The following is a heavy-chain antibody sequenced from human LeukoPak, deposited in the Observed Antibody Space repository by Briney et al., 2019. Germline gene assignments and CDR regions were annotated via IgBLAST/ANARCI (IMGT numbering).Heavy chain of an antibody. D-gene: IGHD2/OR15-2a*01. J-gene: IGHJ4*02. CDR1: GVTISSNY. V-gene: IGHV3-53*01. Sequence: GGSLRLSCAASGVTISSNYMSWVRQAPGQGLEWVSVIYSGGSTFYADSVKGRFTISRDNSKNPLDLQMNSLRADDTAVYYCAGEYVISAGTRGPYFEYWGQGTLVTVSS. CDR3: AGEYVISAGTRGPYFEY. CDR2: IYSGGST.